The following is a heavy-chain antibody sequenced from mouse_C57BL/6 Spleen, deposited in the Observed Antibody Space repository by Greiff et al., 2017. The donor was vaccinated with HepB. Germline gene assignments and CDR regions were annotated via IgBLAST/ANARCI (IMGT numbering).Heavy chain of an antibody. V-gene: IGHV1-61*01. CDR3: ARAGVYYGSSDY. J-gene: IGHJ2*01. Sequence: QVQLQQPGAELVRPGSSVKLSCKASGYTFTSYWMDWVKQRPGQGLEWIGNIYPSDSETHYNQKFKDKATLPVDKSSSTAYMQLSSLTSEDSAVYYCARAGVYYGSSDYWGQGTTLTVSS. CDR2: IYPSDSET. D-gene: IGHD1-1*01. CDR1: GYTFTSYW.